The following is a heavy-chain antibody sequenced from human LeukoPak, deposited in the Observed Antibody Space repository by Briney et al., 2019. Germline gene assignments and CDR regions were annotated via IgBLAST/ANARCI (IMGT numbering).Heavy chain of an antibody. D-gene: IGHD3-3*01. CDR1: GFTFSSYG. CDR2: IRYDGSNK. J-gene: IGHJ4*02. V-gene: IGHV3-30*02. Sequence: PGGSLRLSCAASGFTFSSYGMRWVRQAPGKGLEWVAFIRYDGSNKYYADSVKGRFIISRDNSKNTLYLQMNSLRAEDTAVYYCAKGPYYDFWSGSDFDYWGQGTLVTVSS. CDR3: AKGPYYDFWSGSDFDY.